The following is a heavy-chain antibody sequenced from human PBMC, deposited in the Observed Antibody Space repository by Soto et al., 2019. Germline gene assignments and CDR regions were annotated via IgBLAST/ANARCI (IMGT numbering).Heavy chain of an antibody. CDR3: AREILYYYDSSGYYTPYYFDY. Sequence: SETLSLTCTVAGGTIISGDYYWSWISKPPGKGLEWIGYSYYRGSTYYYPALKNRVTISVHTSKIQFSLKLSSVTAADSAVYYCAREILYYYDSSGYYTPYYFDYWGQRTPVTVSS. CDR2: SYYRGST. V-gene: IGHV4-30-4*01. J-gene: IGHJ4*02. CDR1: GGTIISGDYY. D-gene: IGHD3-22*01.